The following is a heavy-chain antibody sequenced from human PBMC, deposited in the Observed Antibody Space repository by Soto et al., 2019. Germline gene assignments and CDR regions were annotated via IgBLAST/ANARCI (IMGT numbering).Heavy chain of an antibody. V-gene: IGHV3-7*03. Sequence: GGSLRLSCAASGFTFSSFWMAWVRQAPGKGLEWVANINQDGSEKYYVDSMKGRFTISRDNAKNSLYLEMNSLRAEDTAVYYCATEREIVVVAETHIHYSGMDAWGQGTTVTVSS. CDR2: INQDGSEK. D-gene: IGHD2-15*01. J-gene: IGHJ6*02. CDR3: ATEREIVVVAETHIHYSGMDA. CDR1: GFTFSSFW.